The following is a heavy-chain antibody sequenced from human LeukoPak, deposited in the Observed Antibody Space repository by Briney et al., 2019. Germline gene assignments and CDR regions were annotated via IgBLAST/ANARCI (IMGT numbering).Heavy chain of an antibody. CDR2: IMPMFGAP. CDR1: GYTFTGYY. Sequence: ASVKVSCKASGYTFTGYYMHWVRQAPGQGLEWMGGIMPMFGAPSYAQKFQGRVTVTTDESTSTAYMEMRSLRFEDTAIYYCARVDRYYFYLDVWGKGTTVTVSS. V-gene: IGHV1-69*05. CDR3: ARVDRYYFYLDV. J-gene: IGHJ6*03.